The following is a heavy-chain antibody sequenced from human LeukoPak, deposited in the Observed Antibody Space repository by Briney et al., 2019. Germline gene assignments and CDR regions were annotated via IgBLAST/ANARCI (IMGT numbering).Heavy chain of an antibody. J-gene: IGHJ4*02. Sequence: GGSLRLSCAASGFTFSNYAMSWVRQAPGKGLEWVSTITKSGGDTYYADSVKGRFTISRDNSKNTLYLQMNSLRAEDTALYCCAKEGGSSWYYFDYWGQGTLVTVSS. CDR1: GFTFSNYA. V-gene: IGHV3-23*01. CDR2: ITKSGGDT. CDR3: AKEGGSSWYYFDY. D-gene: IGHD6-13*01.